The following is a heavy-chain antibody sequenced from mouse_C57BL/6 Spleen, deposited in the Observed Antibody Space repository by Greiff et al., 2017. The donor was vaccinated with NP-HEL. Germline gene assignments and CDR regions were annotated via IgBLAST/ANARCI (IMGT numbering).Heavy chain of an antibody. Sequence: QVQLQQPGAELVRPGSSVKLSCKASGYTFTSYWMDWVKQRPGQGLEWIGNIYPSDSETHYNQKFKDKATLTVDKSSSTAYMQLSSLTSEDSAVYYCARSDSSGYPYYFDYWGQGTTLTVSS. V-gene: IGHV1-61*01. D-gene: IGHD3-2*02. CDR1: GYTFTSYW. CDR2: IYPSDSET. J-gene: IGHJ2*01. CDR3: ARSDSSGYPYYFDY.